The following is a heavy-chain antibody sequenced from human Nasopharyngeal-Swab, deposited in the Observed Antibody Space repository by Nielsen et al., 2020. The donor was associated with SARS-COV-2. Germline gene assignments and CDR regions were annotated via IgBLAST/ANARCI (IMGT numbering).Heavy chain of an antibody. CDR2: ISGSGGST. CDR1: GFTFSSYA. Sequence: GESLKISCAASGFTFSSYAMSWVRQAPGKGLEWVSAISGSGGSTYYADSVKGRFTISRDNSKNTLYLQMNGLRAEDTAVYYCAKRLAGYCSGGSCPRGWYFDLWGRGTLVTVSS. J-gene: IGHJ2*01. D-gene: IGHD2-15*01. V-gene: IGHV3-23*01. CDR3: AKRLAGYCSGGSCPRGWYFDL.